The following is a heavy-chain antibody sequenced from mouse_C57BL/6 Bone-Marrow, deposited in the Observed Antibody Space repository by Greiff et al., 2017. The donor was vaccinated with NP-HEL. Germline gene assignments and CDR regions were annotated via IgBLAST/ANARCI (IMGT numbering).Heavy chain of an antibody. V-gene: IGHV1-64*01. CDR2: IHPNSGST. CDR3: AREEGTRYFDV. D-gene: IGHD3-3*01. Sequence: QVQLQQPGAELVKPGASVKLSCKASGHTFTSYWMHWVKQRPGQGLEWIGMIHPNSGSTNYNEKFKSKATLTVDKSSSTAYMQLSSLTSEDSAVYYCAREEGTRYFDVWGTGTTVTVSS. CDR1: GHTFTSYW. J-gene: IGHJ1*03.